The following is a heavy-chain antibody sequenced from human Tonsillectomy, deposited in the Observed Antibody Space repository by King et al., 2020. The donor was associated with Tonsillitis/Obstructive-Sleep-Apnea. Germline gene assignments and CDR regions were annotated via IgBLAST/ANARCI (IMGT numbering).Heavy chain of an antibody. J-gene: IGHJ4*02. D-gene: IGHD2-2*01. CDR1: GFTFSNHA. CDR2: ISAGGRST. CDR3: AKSGSVVVVAPAAFES. V-gene: IGHV3-23*04. Sequence: VQLVESGGGLVQPGGSLRLSCAASGFTFSNHAMNWVRQAPGKGLEWVSSISAGGRSTYYADSVKGRFPISRDNSKNTVYLQMNSLRAEDTAVYFCAKSGSVVVVAPAAFESWGQGTLVTVSS.